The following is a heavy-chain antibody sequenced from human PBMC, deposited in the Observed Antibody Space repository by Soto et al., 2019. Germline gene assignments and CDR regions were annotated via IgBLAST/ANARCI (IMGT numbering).Heavy chain of an antibody. D-gene: IGHD3-9*01. CDR1: GFPFSSDW. CDR3: AREYYGLLTGFYTDY. V-gene: IGHV3-74*01. CDR2: ISGDGVTT. J-gene: IGHJ4*01. Sequence: QLVESGGDLVQRGGSLRLSCAASGFPFSSDWMHWVRHTPGKGLDWVARISGDGVTTYYADSVTGRFTVSRDNAKNTLSLQISGLRAEDTAVYYCAREYYGLLTGFYTDYWGQGTLVSVSS.